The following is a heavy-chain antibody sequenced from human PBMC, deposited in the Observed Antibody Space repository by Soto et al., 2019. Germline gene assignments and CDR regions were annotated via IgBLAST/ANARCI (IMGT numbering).Heavy chain of an antibody. CDR1: GYTFTSNS. CDR2: INVYNGNT. V-gene: IGHV1-18*04. J-gene: IGHJ4*02. Sequence: GASVKVSCKASGYTFTSNSIGWVRQAPGQGLEWMGWINVYNGNTKYAQQLQGRVTLTTDTSTSTAYMDLRSLRSDDTAVYYCARSVRYSGWYRLVDYWGQGTLVTVSS. CDR3: ARSVRYSGWYRLVDY. D-gene: IGHD6-19*01.